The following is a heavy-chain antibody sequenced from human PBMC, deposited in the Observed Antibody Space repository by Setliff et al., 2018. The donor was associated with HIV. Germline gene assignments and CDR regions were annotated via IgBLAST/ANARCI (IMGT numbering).Heavy chain of an antibody. CDR2: IHYTGSV. Sequence: SETLSLTCHVSGDSLNGFYWSWIRQSPARGLEWIGYIHYTGSVLYSSSLNGRVTIFLDTSRNQFSLTLTSLTPADTAVYYCARHDGASFDSWGQGSLVTVSS. CDR1: GDSLNGFY. CDR3: ARHDGASFDS. J-gene: IGHJ4*02. V-gene: IGHV4-59*01. D-gene: IGHD3-10*01.